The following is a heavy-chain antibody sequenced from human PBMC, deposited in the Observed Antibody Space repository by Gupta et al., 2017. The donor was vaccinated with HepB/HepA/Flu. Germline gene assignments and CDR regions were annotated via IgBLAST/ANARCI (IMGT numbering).Heavy chain of an antibody. CDR2: VAPVLGIT. Sequence: QVQLVQSGPEAKEPGSSMKLSCKAYGGTLSGDALNWVRQAPGQGRGLMGRVAPVLGITNYPQKFQDRVTITVDKSTSTAYMELNSLRSEDTAVYYCAECSGSSGFYAMDVWGPGTAVTVSS. D-gene: IGHD5-12*01. V-gene: IGHV1-69*04. CDR3: AECSGSSGFYAMDV. CDR1: GGTLSGDA. J-gene: IGHJ6*02.